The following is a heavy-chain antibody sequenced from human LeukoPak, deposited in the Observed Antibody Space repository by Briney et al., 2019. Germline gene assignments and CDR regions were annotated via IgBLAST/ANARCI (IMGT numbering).Heavy chain of an antibody. V-gene: IGHV3-33*06. J-gene: IGHJ4*02. CDR1: GFTFSHFG. CDR3: AKDAQRGFDYSNSLEY. Sequence: GGSMRPSCAASGFTFSHFGFHWVRQAPGKGLEWVAVIWSDGTNRYYGDSVKGRFIIQRDDSQKTVYLQMNRLRAEDTAIYYCAKDAQRGFDYSNSLEYWGRGSLVTVSS. D-gene: IGHD4-11*01. CDR2: IWSDGTNR.